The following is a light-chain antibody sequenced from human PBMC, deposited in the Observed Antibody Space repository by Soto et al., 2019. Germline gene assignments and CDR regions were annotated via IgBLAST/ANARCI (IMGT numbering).Light chain of an antibody. Sequence: QSVMTQPPSVSAAPGQKVTISCSGSSSNIGGNSVSWYQQLPGTAPKLLIYDDNKRPSGIPDRFSGSKSGTSATLGITGFQTGDEADYYCSSYTSSSTPRVFGGGTKLTVL. J-gene: IGLJ3*02. V-gene: IGLV1-51*01. CDR3: SSYTSSSTPRV. CDR2: DDN. CDR1: SSNIGGNS.